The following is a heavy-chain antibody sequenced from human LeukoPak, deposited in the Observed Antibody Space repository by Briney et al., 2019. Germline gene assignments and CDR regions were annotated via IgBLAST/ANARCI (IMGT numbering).Heavy chain of an antibody. J-gene: IGHJ4*02. CDR1: GFTFSNHG. Sequence: GGSLRLSCAASGFTFSNHGMSWVRQAPGKGLEWVSAISGSGGSTYYADSVKGRFTISRDNSENTLYLQMKSLRAEDTAVYYCARGDGYNFFDYWGQGTLVTVSS. CDR2: ISGSGGST. CDR3: ARGDGYNFFDY. V-gene: IGHV3-23*01. D-gene: IGHD5-24*01.